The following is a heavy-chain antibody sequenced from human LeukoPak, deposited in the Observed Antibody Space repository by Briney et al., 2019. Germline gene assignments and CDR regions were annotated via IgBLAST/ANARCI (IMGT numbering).Heavy chain of an antibody. CDR2: IYYSGST. V-gene: IGHV4-39*01. Sequence: PSETLSLTCTVSGGSISSSRYYWGWIRQPPGKGLEWIGSIYYSGSTYYNPSLKSRVTISVDTSRNQFSLKLSSVTAADTAVYYCARGKSSFRDGYNLVLDYWGQGTLVTVSS. D-gene: IGHD5-24*01. CDR1: GGSISSSRYY. J-gene: IGHJ4*02. CDR3: ARGKSSFRDGYNLVLDY.